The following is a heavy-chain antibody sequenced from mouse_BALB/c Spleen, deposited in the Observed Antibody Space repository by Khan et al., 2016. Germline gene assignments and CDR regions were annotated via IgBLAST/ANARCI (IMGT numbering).Heavy chain of an antibody. V-gene: IGHV14-3*02. CDR2: IDPANGNT. Sequence: VQLKQSGAELVKPGASVKLSCTASGFNIKDTYMHWVKQRPEQGLEWIGRIDPANGNTKYDPKFQGKATITAATSSNTAYLQLNSLTSEDTAVYYCARSNYGNYEEVYTLDYWGQGTSVTVSS. CDR3: ARSNYGNYEEVYTLDY. CDR1: GFNIKDTY. D-gene: IGHD2-1*01. J-gene: IGHJ4*01.